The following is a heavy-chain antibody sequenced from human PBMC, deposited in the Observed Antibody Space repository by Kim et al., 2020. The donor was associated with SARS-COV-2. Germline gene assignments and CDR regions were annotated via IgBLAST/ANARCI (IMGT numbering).Heavy chain of an antibody. J-gene: IGHJ2*01. CDR2: IYPGDSDT. CDR3: ARHRGIAAAAPALPYWYFDL. V-gene: IGHV5-51*01. Sequence: GESLKISCKGSGYSFTSYWIGWVRQMPGKGLEWMGIIYPGDSDTRYSPSFQGQVTISADKSISTAYLQWSSLKASDTAMYYCARHRGIAAAAPALPYWYFDLWGRGTLVTVSS. D-gene: IGHD6-13*01. CDR1: GYSFTSYW.